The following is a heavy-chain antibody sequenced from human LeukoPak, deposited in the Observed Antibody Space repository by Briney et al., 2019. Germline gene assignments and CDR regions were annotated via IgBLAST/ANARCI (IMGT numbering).Heavy chain of an antibody. D-gene: IGHD2-15*01. CDR1: GGTFSSYA. V-gene: IGHV1-69*04. Sequence: SVKVSCKASGGTFSSYAIIWVRQAPGQGLEWMGRIIPILGIANYAQKFQGRVTITADKSTSTAYMELSSLRSEDTAVYYCARDQGYCSGGSCYPYYYYYGMDVWGQGTTVTVSS. CDR3: ARDQGYCSGGSCYPYYYYYGMDV. J-gene: IGHJ6*02. CDR2: IIPILGIA.